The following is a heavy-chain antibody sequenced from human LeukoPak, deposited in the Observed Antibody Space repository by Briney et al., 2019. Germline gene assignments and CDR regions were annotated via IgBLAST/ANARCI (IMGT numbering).Heavy chain of an antibody. CDR2: INGRGDST. CDR3: AKERQTGDYFTSDF. J-gene: IGHJ4*02. CDR1: GFSFSTYT. D-gene: IGHD4-17*01. V-gene: IGHV3-23*01. Sequence: PGGSLRLSCAASGFSFSTYTMNWVRQAPGKGLGWVSAINGRGDSTFYADSVKGQFTISRDNSKSTVYLQMNSLRADDTAVYYCAKERQTGDYFTSDFWGQGTLVTVSS.